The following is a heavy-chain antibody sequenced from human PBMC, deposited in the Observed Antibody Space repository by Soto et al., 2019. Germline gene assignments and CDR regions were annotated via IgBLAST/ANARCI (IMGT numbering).Heavy chain of an antibody. CDR3: ARDPSGPIAAAAPYYFDY. V-gene: IGHV3-33*01. J-gene: IGHJ4*02. CDR2: IWYDGSNK. CDR1: GFTFSSYG. Sequence: QVQLVESGGGVVQPGRSLRLSCAASGFTFSSYGMHWVRQAPGKGLEWVAVIWYDGSNKYYADSVKGRFTISRDNSKNTLYLQMNSLRAEDTAVYYCARDPSGPIAAAAPYYFDYWGQGTLVTVSS. D-gene: IGHD6-13*01.